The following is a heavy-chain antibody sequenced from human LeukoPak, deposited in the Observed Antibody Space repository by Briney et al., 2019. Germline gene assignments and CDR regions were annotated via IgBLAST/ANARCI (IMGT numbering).Heavy chain of an antibody. Sequence: SETLSLTCTVSGGSISSYYWSWIRQPAGEGLEWIGRIYASGSTNYNPSLKSRVTMSVDTSRNQFSLRLSSVTAADTAVYYCARFLLERRAFDIWGQGTMVTVSS. CDR2: IYASGST. D-gene: IGHD1-1*01. J-gene: IGHJ3*02. CDR1: GGSISSYY. V-gene: IGHV4-4*07. CDR3: ARFLLERRAFDI.